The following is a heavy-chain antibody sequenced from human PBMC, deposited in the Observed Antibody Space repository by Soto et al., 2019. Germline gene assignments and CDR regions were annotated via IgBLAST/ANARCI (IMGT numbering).Heavy chain of an antibody. CDR2: IYYSGST. CDR1: GGSISSYY. V-gene: IGHV4-59*01. Sequence: QVQLQESGPGLVKPSETLSLTCTVSGGSISSYYWSWIRQPPGKGLEWIGYIYYSGSTNYNPSLKSRVTISVDTSKNQFSLKLSSVTAADTAVYYCARARLGDYIWGSYRLGEFDYWGQGTLVTVSS. J-gene: IGHJ4*02. D-gene: IGHD3-16*02. CDR3: ARARLGDYIWGSYRLGEFDY.